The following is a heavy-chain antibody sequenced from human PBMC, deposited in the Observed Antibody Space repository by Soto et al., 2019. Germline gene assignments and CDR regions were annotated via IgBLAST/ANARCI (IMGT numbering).Heavy chain of an antibody. J-gene: IGHJ4*02. V-gene: IGHV3-23*01. D-gene: IGHD3-16*02. CDR2: ISGSGGST. CDR1: VFPSSSYG. Sequence: PRGSLRSSCAASVFPSSSYGMSWVRQAPGKGLEWVSAISGSGGSTYYADSVKGRFTISRDNSKNTLYLQMNSLRAEDTAVYYCAKDEGVIVAGGQGTLVTVSS. CDR3: AKDEGVIVA.